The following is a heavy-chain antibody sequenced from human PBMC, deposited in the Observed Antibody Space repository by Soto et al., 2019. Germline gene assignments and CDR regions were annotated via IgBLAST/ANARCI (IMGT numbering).Heavy chain of an antibody. J-gene: IGHJ6*02. CDR3: ARGGDVNSSPGMDV. CDR1: GYTFTSYG. D-gene: IGHD5-12*01. V-gene: IGHV1-18*01. Sequence: QVQLVQSGGEVKKPGASVKLSCTASGYTFTSYGISWVRQAPGQGRAWMGWISAYNGKTNYAQNVQGRVTMTTDTSTRTAYMDLRSLRSDDTAVYYCARGGDVNSSPGMDVWGQGTTVTVSS. CDR2: ISAYNGKT.